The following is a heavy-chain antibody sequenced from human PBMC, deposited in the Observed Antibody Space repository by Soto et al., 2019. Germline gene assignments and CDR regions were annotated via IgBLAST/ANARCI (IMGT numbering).Heavy chain of an antibody. V-gene: IGHV3-33*01. CDR2: IWYDGSNK. J-gene: IGHJ5*02. Sequence: GGSLRLSCAASGFTFSSYGMHWVRQAPGKGLEWVAVIWYDGSNKYYADSVKGRFTISRDNSKNTLYLQMNSLRAEDTAVYYCARENYDFWSGYYMSWFDPWGQGTLVTVSS. CDR3: ARENYDFWSGYYMSWFDP. D-gene: IGHD3-3*01. CDR1: GFTFSSYG.